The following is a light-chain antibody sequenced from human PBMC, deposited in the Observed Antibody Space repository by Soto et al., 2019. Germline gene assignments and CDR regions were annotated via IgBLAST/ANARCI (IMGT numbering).Light chain of an antibody. CDR3: AVWDDSLSGWV. Sequence: SYELTQPPSVSVSPGQTASITCSGDKLGDKYACWYQQKPGQSPVLVIYQDSKRPSGIPERFSGSKSGTSATLAISGLRFEDEADYYCAVWDDSLSGWVFGGGTKVTVL. V-gene: IGLV3-1*01. CDR2: QDS. J-gene: IGLJ3*02. CDR1: KLGDKY.